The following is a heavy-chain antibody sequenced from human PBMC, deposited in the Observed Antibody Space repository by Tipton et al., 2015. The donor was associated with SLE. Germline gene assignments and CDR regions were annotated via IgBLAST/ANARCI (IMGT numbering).Heavy chain of an antibody. D-gene: IGHD3-3*01. Sequence: TLSLTCAVYDGSFSAYSWTWIRQPPGKRLEWIGEINRGGVTNYNPSLKSRVAISVDTSKNQFSLRLTSVTAADTAVYYCARGRGNYDLGSSYLPLPHLDVWGQGTKVAVSS. V-gene: IGHV4-34*01. CDR1: DGSFSAYS. CDR3: ARGRGNYDLGSSYLPLPHLDV. J-gene: IGHJ3*01. CDR2: INRGGVT.